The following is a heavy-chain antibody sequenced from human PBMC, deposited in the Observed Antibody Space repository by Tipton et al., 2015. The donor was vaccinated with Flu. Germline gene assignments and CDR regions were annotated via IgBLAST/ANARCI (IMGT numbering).Heavy chain of an antibody. J-gene: IGHJ5*01. V-gene: IGHV4-38-2*02. CDR3: ARRDYSNYVSVPKNWLDS. Sequence: TLSLTCTVSGYPIGDDYFWGWIRQPPGKGLEWIDNAHHTCSTYYNPSLKSRLTILVDSHKKQFSLKLTSVTAADTAVYYCARRDYSNYVSVPKNWLDSWGQGILVPVSS. CDR2: AHHTCST. D-gene: IGHD4-11*01. CDR1: GYPIGDDYF.